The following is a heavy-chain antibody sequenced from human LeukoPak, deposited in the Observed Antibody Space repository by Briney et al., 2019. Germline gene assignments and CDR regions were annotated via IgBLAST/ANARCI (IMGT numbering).Heavy chain of an antibody. J-gene: IGHJ6*02. CDR3: ATDRGSGWLVHYYCGMDV. CDR2: FDPEDGET. D-gene: IGHD6-19*01. Sequence: ASVKVSCKVSGYTLTELSMHWVRQAPGKGLEWMGGFDPEDGETIYAQKFQGRVTMTEDTSTDTAYMELSSLRSEDTAVYYCATDRGSGWLVHYYCGMDVWGQGTTVTVSS. V-gene: IGHV1-24*01. CDR1: GYTLTELS.